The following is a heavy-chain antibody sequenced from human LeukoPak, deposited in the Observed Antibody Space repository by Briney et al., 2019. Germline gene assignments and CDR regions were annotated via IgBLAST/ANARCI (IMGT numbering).Heavy chain of an antibody. V-gene: IGHV4-30-4*08. CDR3: ARTGGYMVQGVQHWFDP. D-gene: IGHD3-10*01. CDR2: IYYSGST. Sequence: TLSLTCTVSGGSISSGDYYWSWIRQPRGKGLGWIGYIYYSGSTYYNPSLKSRVTISVDTSKNQFSLKLSSVTAADTAVYYGARTGGYMVQGVQHWFDPWGQGTLVTVSS. CDR1: GGSISSGDYY. J-gene: IGHJ5*02.